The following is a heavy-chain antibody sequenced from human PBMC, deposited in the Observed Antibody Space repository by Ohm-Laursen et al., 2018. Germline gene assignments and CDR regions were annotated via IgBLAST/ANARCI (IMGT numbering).Heavy chain of an antibody. J-gene: IGHJ6*02. V-gene: IGHV4-59*08. CDR2: IHNSGST. CDR3: ARNQPSDIYYYYGMDV. CDR1: GGSISSYY. Sequence: GTLSLTCTVSGGSISSYYWSWIRQPPGKGLEWIGYIHNSGSTNYNPSLKSRVTIATDTSKNQFSLKLSSVTAADTAVYYCARNQPSDIYYYYGMDVWGQGTTVTVSS. D-gene: IGHD1-14*01.